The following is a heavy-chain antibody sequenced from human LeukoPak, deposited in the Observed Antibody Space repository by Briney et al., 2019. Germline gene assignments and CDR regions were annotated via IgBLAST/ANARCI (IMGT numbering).Heavy chain of an antibody. CDR2: IYASGIT. V-gene: IGHV4-4*02. D-gene: IGHD4-23*01. J-gene: IGHJ4*02. CDR1: GCSISSRDS. Sequence: SGTLSLTCAVSGCSISSRDSWTWVRPPPGKGLDWIGEIYASGITNYNPSLKSRVTISIDKSRNQFSLKMTSVTAADTAVYYCARNRGKSDFNNWGQGSLVTVSS. CDR3: ARNRGKSDFNN.